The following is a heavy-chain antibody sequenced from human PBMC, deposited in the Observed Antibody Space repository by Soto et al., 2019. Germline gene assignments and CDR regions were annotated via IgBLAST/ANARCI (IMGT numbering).Heavy chain of an antibody. CDR3: AREGNTSGSLRVRGSFDF. CDR2: TYYRSKWYY. V-gene: IGHV6-1*01. Sequence: QRLSLSRAISGDTVSTNSAACSCISPSPPRGLEWLGRTYYRSKWYYDYAVSVQSRITIDPDTSNNHLSLHMDSMPPADMAVYYRAREGNTSGSLRVRGSFDFWGQGTVVTVSS. D-gene: IGHD6-19*01. J-gene: IGHJ3*01. CDR1: GDTVSTNSAA.